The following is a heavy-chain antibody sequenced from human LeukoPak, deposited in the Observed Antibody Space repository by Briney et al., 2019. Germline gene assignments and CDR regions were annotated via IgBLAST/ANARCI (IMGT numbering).Heavy chain of an antibody. J-gene: IGHJ5*02. CDR1: GVTFSSYW. CDR2: IKQDGSEK. CDR3: ARDGIAAGQTPGPFDP. D-gene: IGHD6-13*01. Sequence: GGSLRLSCAASGVTFSSYWMSWVRQAPGKGRGWEANIKQDGSEKYYVDSVKGRFTISRDNAKNSLYLQMNSLRAEDTAVYYCARDGIAAGQTPGPFDPWGQGTLVTVSS. V-gene: IGHV3-7*03.